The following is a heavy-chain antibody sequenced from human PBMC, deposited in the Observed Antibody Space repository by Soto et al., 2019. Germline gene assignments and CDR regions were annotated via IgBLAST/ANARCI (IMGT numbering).Heavy chain of an antibody. CDR3: ARISLPHTWYSSGWYLAPQYYYYGMYV. J-gene: IGHJ6*01. Sequence: QVTLKESGPVLVKPTETLTLTCTVSGFSLSNARMGVSWIRQHPGKALEWLAHIFSNDEKSYSTSLKSRLTTSKDTAKSQLVLTMTNMEPGDTATYYCARISLPHTWYSSGWYLAPQYYYYGMYVWGQGPTVTVSS. D-gene: IGHD6-19*01. V-gene: IGHV2-26*01. CDR1: GFSLSNARMG. CDR2: IFSNDEK.